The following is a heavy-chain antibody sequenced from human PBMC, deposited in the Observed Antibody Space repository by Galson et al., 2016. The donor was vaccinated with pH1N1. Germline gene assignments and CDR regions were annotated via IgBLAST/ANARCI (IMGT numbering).Heavy chain of an antibody. CDR1: GYSFTNYG. CDR3: AGDQAPYYSGLYDPSPTFDY. J-gene: IGHJ4*02. V-gene: IGHV1-18*01. D-gene: IGHD6-19*01. Sequence: SVKVSCKAAGYSFTNYGIHWVRQAPGQGLEWMGWISPYNGNANYAENFQGRVTMTTDTSTNTVYMEMRSLTSHDTAVFYCAGDQAPYYSGLYDPSPTFDYWGQGTLVTVSS. CDR2: ISPYNGNA.